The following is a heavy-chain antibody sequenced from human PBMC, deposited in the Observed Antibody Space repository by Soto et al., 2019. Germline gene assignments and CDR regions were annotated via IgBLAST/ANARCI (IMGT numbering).Heavy chain of an antibody. Sequence: ASVKVSCKASGGTFSSYAISWVRQAPGQRLEWMGWIHAGNGNTEHSQKFQGRVTITRDTSASTAYLELGSLRSEDTAVYYCARAACSSTSCYNYYAYGMDVWGQGTAVTVSS. D-gene: IGHD2-2*01. CDR3: ARAACSSTSCYNYYAYGMDV. J-gene: IGHJ6*02. V-gene: IGHV1-3*01. CDR1: GGTFSSYA. CDR2: IHAGNGNT.